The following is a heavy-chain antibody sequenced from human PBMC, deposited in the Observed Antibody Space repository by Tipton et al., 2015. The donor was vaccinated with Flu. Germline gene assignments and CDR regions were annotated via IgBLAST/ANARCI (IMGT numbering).Heavy chain of an antibody. CDR2: INHSGAT. V-gene: IGHV4-38-2*01. J-gene: IGHJ4*02. Sequence: TLSLTCAVSGYSINSGYFWGWIRQPPGKGLEWIGEINHSGATNHNPSLKSRVTISVDTSKNQFSLKVTSLTAADTAVYYCARGSGNVNAYLDSWGRGTLVTVSS. D-gene: IGHD6-19*01. CDR3: ARGSGNVNAYLDS. CDR1: GYSINSGYF.